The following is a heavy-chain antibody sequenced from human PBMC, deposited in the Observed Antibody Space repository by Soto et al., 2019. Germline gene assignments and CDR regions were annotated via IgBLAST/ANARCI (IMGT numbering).Heavy chain of an antibody. CDR1: GYTFTSYY. V-gene: IGHV1-46*01. CDR2: INPSGGST. Sequence: GASVEVSCKASGYTFTSYYMHWVLQAPGQGLEWMGIINPSGGSTSYAQKFQGRVTMTRDTSTSTVYMELSSLRSEDTAVYYCARDGGALAVHNWFDPWGQGTLVTVSS. D-gene: IGHD6-19*01. CDR3: ARDGGALAVHNWFDP. J-gene: IGHJ5*02.